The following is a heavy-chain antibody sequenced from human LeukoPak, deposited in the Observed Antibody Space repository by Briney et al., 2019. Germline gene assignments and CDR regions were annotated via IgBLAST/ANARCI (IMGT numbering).Heavy chain of an antibody. V-gene: IGHV3-33*08. CDR3: ARDPLVGVGATLYYFDY. Sequence: GGSLRLSCAASGFTFTHYAMHWVRQTPGKGLEWVAVIFYDGTIQYYSDSVRGRLIVSRDNPKNTLYLQMNSLRAGDTAVYYCARDPLVGVGATLYYFDYWGQGTLVTVSS. J-gene: IGHJ4*02. CDR2: IFYDGTIQ. D-gene: IGHD1-26*01. CDR1: GFTFTHYA.